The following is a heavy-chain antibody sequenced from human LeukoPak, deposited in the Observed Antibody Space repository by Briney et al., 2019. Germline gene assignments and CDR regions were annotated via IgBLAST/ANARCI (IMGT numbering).Heavy chain of an antibody. Sequence: GGSLRLSCAASGFTFSSYGMSWVRQAPGKGLEWVSAISGSGGSTYYADSVKGRFTISRDNSKNTLYLQMNSLRAEDTAVYYCARDRLRSLDYWGQGTLVTVSS. CDR3: ARDRLRSLDY. D-gene: IGHD3-3*01. CDR1: GFTFSSYG. V-gene: IGHV3-23*01. J-gene: IGHJ4*02. CDR2: ISGSGGST.